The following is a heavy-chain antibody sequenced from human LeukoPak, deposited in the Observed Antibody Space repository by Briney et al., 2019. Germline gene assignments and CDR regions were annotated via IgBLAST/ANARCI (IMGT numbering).Heavy chain of an antibody. Sequence: ASVRVSCKASGGTFSSYAISWVRQAPGQGLEWMGGIIPIFGTANYAQKFQGRVTITADESTSTAYMELSSLRSEDTAVYYCARSGGGSTLYFDYWGQGTLVTVSS. CDR3: ARSGGGSTLYFDY. V-gene: IGHV1-69*13. CDR2: IIPIFGTA. D-gene: IGHD2-15*01. CDR1: GGTFSSYA. J-gene: IGHJ4*02.